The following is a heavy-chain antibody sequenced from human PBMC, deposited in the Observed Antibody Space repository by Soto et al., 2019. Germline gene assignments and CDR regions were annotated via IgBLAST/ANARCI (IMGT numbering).Heavy chain of an antibody. CDR3: ARPRESSWGSSYYYYYGMDV. CDR1: GFTFSSYA. Sequence: QVQLVESGGGVVQPGRSLRLSCAASGFTFSSYAMHWVRQAPGKGLEWVAVISYDGSNKYYADSVKGRFTISRDNSKNTLYLQMNSLRAEDTSVYYCARPRESSWGSSYYYYYGMDVWGQGTTVTVSS. CDR2: ISYDGSNK. J-gene: IGHJ6*02. V-gene: IGHV3-30-3*01. D-gene: IGHD3-16*01.